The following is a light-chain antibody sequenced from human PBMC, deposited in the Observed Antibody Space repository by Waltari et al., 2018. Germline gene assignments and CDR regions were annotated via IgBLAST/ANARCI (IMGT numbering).Light chain of an antibody. Sequence: SYVLTQPPSMSVAPGQTATVTCGGDNIVATSVHWYQQRAGQAPVLVIFDDTDRPSGIPERFSGSNSDNTATLTIKRVEAGDEADYFCQVWVQSDHRVVFGGGTRLTVL. CDR2: DDT. J-gene: IGLJ2*01. CDR1: NIVATS. CDR3: QVWVQSDHRVV. V-gene: IGLV3-21*02.